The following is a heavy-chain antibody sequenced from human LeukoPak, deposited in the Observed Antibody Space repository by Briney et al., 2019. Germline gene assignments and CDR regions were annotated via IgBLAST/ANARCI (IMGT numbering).Heavy chain of an antibody. CDR2: IYYSGST. Sequence: SETLSLTCTVSGGSISSYYWSWIRQPPGKGLEWIGYIYYSGSTNYNPSLKSRVTISVDTSKNQFSLELSSVTAADTAVYYCARDRDGSGSPSYYYYGMDVWGKGTTVTVSS. CDR1: GGSISSYY. V-gene: IGHV4-59*01. J-gene: IGHJ6*04. D-gene: IGHD3-10*01. CDR3: ARDRDGSGSPSYYYYGMDV.